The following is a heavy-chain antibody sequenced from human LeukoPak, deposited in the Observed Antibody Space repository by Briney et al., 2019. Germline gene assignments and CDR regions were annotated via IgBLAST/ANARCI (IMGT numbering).Heavy chain of an antibody. CDR3: AKGSYDFWSGYSYYFDY. Sequence: GGSLRLSCAASGFTFSGYAMSWVRQAPGKGLEWVSAISGSGGSTYYADSVKGRFTISRDNSKNTLYLQMNSLRAEDTAVYYCAKGSYDFWSGYSYYFDYWGQGTLVTVSS. V-gene: IGHV3-23*01. J-gene: IGHJ4*02. CDR1: GFTFSGYA. CDR2: ISGSGGST. D-gene: IGHD3-3*01.